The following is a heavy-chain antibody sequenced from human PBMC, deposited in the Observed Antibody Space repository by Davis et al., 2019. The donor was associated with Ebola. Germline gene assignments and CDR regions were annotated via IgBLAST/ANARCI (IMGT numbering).Heavy chain of an antibody. CDR2: IYYSGST. Sequence: PSETLSLTCTVSGGSISSYYWSWIRQPPGKGLEWIGYIYYSGSTNYNPSLKSRVTISVDTSKNQFSLKLSSVTAADTAVYYCARSGYRGAFDIWGQGTMVTVSS. CDR1: GGSISSYY. CDR3: ARSGYRGAFDI. V-gene: IGHV4-59*01. J-gene: IGHJ3*02. D-gene: IGHD5-18*01.